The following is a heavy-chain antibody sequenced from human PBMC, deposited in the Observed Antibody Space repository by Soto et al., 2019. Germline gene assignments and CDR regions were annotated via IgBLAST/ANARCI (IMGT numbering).Heavy chain of an antibody. J-gene: IGHJ6*02. CDR2: INPAGSVP. V-gene: IGHV1-46*01. D-gene: IGHD1-1*01. CDR1: GISFINHY. Sequence: QVQLLQSGAEVKKPGASVKVSCKASGISFINHYVHWVRQAAGQGPEWIGVINPAGSVPVYALKLQDRVTVTRDTSTSTVYMELNSLTSDDTAMYYCARDNRKERWVEGLNAMDVWGQGTTVTVSS. CDR3: ARDNRKERWVEGLNAMDV.